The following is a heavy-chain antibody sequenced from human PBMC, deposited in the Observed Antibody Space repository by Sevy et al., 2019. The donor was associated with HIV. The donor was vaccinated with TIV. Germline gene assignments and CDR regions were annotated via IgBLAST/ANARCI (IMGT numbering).Heavy chain of an antibody. CDR2: ISPSGSPI. CDR1: GFTFSNFV. Sequence: GGSLRLSCAASGFTFSNFVMNWVRQAPGKGLEWVSYISPSGSPIYYADSVKDRFTISRDNVKNQLYLQMNSLRADDTGLFYCAGDWVASTLTMDVWGQGTTVTVSS. CDR3: AGDWVASTLTMDV. D-gene: IGHD2-15*01. J-gene: IGHJ6*02. V-gene: IGHV3-48*03.